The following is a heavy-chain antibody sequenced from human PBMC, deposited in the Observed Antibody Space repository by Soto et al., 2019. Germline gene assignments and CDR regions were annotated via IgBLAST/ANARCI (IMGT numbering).Heavy chain of an antibody. Sequence: KPSETLSLTCAVSGGSISSSNWWSWVRQPPGKGLEWIGEIYHSGSTNYNPSLKSRVTISVDKSKNQFSLKLSSVTAADTAVYYCAARGVSGSYQGHWFDPWGQGTLVTVSS. CDR3: AARGVSGSYQGHWFDP. J-gene: IGHJ5*02. D-gene: IGHD1-26*01. CDR1: GGSISSSNW. CDR2: IYHSGST. V-gene: IGHV4-4*02.